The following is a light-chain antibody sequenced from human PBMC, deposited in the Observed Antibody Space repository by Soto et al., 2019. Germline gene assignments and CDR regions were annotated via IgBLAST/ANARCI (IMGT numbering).Light chain of an antibody. CDR2: GAS. J-gene: IGKJ2*01. V-gene: IGKV3-20*01. CDR1: QSVSSTY. CDR3: QQYGRSPPLT. Sequence: IVLTQSPGTLSLSPGERATLSCRASQSVSSTYIAWYQQNPGQARRLLIYGASSRATGIPDRFSGSGSGTHFTLTIIRPEPEDFAVYFCQQYGRSPPLTFGQGTKVELK.